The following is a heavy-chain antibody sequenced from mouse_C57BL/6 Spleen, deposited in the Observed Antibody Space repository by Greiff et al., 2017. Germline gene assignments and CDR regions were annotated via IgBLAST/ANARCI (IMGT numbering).Heavy chain of an antibody. V-gene: IGHV6-3*01. CDR2: IRLKSDNYAT. CDR1: GFTFSNYW. J-gene: IGHJ2*01. D-gene: IGHD1-1*01. CDR3: TANYYGSSRYYFDG. Sequence: EVQLQESGGGLVQPGGSMKLSCVASGFTFSNYWMNWVRQSPEKGLEWVAQIRLKSDNYATHYAESVKGRFTISRDDSKSSVYLQMNNLRADDTGIYYCTANYYGSSRYYFDGWGKGTTLTVSS.